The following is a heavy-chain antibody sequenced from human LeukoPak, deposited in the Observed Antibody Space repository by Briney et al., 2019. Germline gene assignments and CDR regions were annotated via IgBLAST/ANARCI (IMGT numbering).Heavy chain of an antibody. D-gene: IGHD3-22*01. CDR3: AREFDSSGYYLYAIDY. J-gene: IGHJ4*02. CDR1: GGSISSSSYY. Sequence: PSETLSLTCTVSGGSISSSSYYWGWIRQPPGKGLEWIGSIYYSGSTYYNPSLKSRVTISVDTSKNQFSLKLSSVTAADTAVHYCAREFDSSGYYLYAIDYWGQGTLVTVSS. CDR2: IYYSGST. V-gene: IGHV4-39*07.